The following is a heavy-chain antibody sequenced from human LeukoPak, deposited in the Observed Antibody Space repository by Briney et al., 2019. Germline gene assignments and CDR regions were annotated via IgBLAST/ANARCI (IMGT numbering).Heavy chain of an antibody. Sequence: PSETLSLTCAVHGGSFSGYYWSWIRQPPGKGLEWIGEINHSGSTNYNPSLESRVTISVDTSKNQFSLTLSSVTAADKAGYYAGSGITITFGGVIGDYYYYYIDVWGKGPTVIVS. D-gene: IGHD3-16*02. CDR3: GSGITITFGGVIGDYYYYYIDV. J-gene: IGHJ6*03. V-gene: IGHV4-34*01. CDR1: GGSFSGYY. CDR2: INHSGST.